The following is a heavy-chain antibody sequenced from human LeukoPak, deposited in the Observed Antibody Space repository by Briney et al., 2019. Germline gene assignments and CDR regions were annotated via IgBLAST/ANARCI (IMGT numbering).Heavy chain of an antibody. V-gene: IGHV4-59*01. J-gene: IGHJ5*02. D-gene: IGHD4-11*01. Sequence: SETLSLICTVSGGSIRSDYWSWNRPPTGKGLEWIGTINYGGSANYNPSLKSRVTISLDTPKNQFSLKLTSVTAADTAVYYCARYSHYVRWFDPWGQGTLVTVSS. CDR2: INYGGSA. CDR1: GGSIRSDY. CDR3: ARYSHYVRWFDP.